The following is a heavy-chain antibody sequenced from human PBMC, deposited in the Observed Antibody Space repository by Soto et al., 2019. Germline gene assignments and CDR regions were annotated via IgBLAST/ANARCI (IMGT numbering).Heavy chain of an antibody. Sequence: QVQLQESGPGLVKPSGTLSLTCVVSGGSIRSDKWWSWVRQPPGKGLEWIAEIHHSGDTNYNPSLKTRVTISVDKSKNQISLRLVSVTAADTAVYYCARSTMGNVDHWGQGTLVTVSS. CDR2: IHHSGDT. D-gene: IGHD2-8*01. CDR3: ARSTMGNVDH. J-gene: IGHJ4*02. CDR1: GGSIRSDKW. V-gene: IGHV4-4*02.